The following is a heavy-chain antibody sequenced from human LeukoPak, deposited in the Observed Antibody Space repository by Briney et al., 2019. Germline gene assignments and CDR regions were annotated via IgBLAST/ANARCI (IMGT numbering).Heavy chain of an antibody. Sequence: GGSPRLSCAASGFTFSAYWMHWVRQAPGKGLMWVSRIHADGQNTWYADSVKGRFTISRDNAKNTVYLQLNSLRVEDTAVYYCARESEAAGTYYPDHWGQGNVVTVSS. D-gene: IGHD6-25*01. J-gene: IGHJ4*02. CDR1: GFTFSAYW. V-gene: IGHV3-74*01. CDR2: IHADGQNT. CDR3: ARESEAAGTYYPDH.